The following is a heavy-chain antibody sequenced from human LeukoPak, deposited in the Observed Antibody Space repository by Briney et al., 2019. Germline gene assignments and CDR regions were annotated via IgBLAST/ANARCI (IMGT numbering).Heavy chain of an antibody. D-gene: IGHD6-19*01. V-gene: IGHV4-59*01. CDR2: VFYTGST. CDR1: GGSISGNY. CDR3: ARAVAVAGTFKFDF. J-gene: IGHJ4*02. Sequence: SETLSLTCTVSGGSISGNYWTWIRQPPGKGLDYIGHVFYTGSTNYSPSLKSRVTISIDTPKSHFSLKLTSVTAADTAVYYCARAVAVAGTFKFDFWGQGTLVTVSS.